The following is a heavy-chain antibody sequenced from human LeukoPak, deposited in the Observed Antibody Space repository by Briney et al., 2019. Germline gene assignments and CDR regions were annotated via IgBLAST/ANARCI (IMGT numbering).Heavy chain of an antibody. D-gene: IGHD6-13*01. CDR3: ARPYSSSTDAFDI. J-gene: IGHJ3*02. V-gene: IGHV3-11*01. CDR1: GFTFSDYY. Sequence: GGSLRLSCAASGFTFSDYYMSWIRQAPGKGLEWVSYISSSGSTIYYADSVKGRFTISRDNAKNSLYLQMNSLRAEDTAVYYCARPYSSSTDAFDIWGQGTMVTVSS. CDR2: ISSSGSTI.